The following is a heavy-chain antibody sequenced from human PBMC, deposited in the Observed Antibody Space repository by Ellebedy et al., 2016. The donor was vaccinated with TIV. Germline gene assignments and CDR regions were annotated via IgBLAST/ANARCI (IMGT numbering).Heavy chain of an antibody. J-gene: IGHJ4*02. CDR1: GFTFSSYS. CDR3: ARDGDYYGSGSYSPYFDY. Sequence: GESLKISXAASGFTFSSYSMNWVRQAPGKGLEWVSYISSSSSTIYYADSVKGRFTISRDNAKNSLYLQMNSLRDEDTAVYYCARDGDYYGSGSYSPYFDYWGQGTLVTVSS. D-gene: IGHD3-10*01. CDR2: ISSSSSTI. V-gene: IGHV3-48*02.